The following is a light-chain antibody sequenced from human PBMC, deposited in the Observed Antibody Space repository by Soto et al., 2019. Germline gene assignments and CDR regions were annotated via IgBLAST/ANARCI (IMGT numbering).Light chain of an antibody. J-gene: IGKJ4*02. Sequence: MTQSPATVSLSPGERVTISCRASQGISNYLIWFQQKPGEAPRLLIYSASSLHSGVPSRFSGSGSGTDFTLTINSLQPEDFATYYCQQRNSLPLTFGEGTRVEIK. CDR3: QQRNSLPLT. V-gene: IGKV1-12*01. CDR2: SAS. CDR1: QGISNY.